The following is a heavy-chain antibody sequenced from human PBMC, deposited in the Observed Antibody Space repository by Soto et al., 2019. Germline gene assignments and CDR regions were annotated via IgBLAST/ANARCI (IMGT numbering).Heavy chain of an antibody. V-gene: IGHV1-69*13. Sequence: GASVKVSCKASGGTFGSYAISWVRQAPGQGLGWMGGIIPIPGTANYAQKFQGRVTIAADESTSTAYMELSSLRSEDTAVYYCARSQGSSTSLEIYYYYYYGMDVWGQGTTVSVSS. CDR1: GGTFGSYA. J-gene: IGHJ6*02. CDR3: ARSQGSSTSLEIYYYYYYGMDV. D-gene: IGHD2-2*01. CDR2: IIPIPGTA.